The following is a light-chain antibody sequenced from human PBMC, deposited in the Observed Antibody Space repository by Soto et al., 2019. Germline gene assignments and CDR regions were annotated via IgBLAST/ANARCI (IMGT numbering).Light chain of an antibody. J-gene: IGLJ1*01. Sequence: QSVLTQPPSASGTPGQKVTIFCSGSSSNIGSNTVNWYQQLPGTAPKLLMYSFHQRPSGVPDRFSGSKSGTSASLAIKGLQSEDEADYYCAAWDDSLNGGVFGTGTKVTVL. V-gene: IGLV1-44*01. CDR1: SSNIGSNT. CDR3: AAWDDSLNGGV. CDR2: SFH.